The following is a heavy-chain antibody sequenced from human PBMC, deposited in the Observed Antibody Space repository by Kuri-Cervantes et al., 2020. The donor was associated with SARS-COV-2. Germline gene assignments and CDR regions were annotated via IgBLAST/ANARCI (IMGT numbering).Heavy chain of an antibody. V-gene: IGHV3-30*02. J-gene: IGHJ4*02. D-gene: IGHD1-26*01. CDR3: AKDLSRSFAFDY. CDR1: GFTFSSYG. CDR2: IRYDGSNK. Sequence: GESLKISCAASGFTFSSYGMHWVRQAPGKGLEWVAFIRYDGSNKYYADSVKGRFTISRDNSKNTLYLQMNSLRAEDTAVYYCAKDLSRSFAFDYWGQGTLVTVSS.